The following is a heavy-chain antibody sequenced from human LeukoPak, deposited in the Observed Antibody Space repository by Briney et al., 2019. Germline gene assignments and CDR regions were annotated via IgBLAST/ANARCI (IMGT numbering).Heavy chain of an antibody. CDR2: INTYSGNT. Sequence: ASVKVSCKASGYTFINYGISWVRPAPGQGLEWMGWINTYSGNTNYAQKFQGRVAMTTETSTTTVHMFLRSLTSDDTVVYYCARDAHCSGASCYNYYHGLDVWGQGTTVTVSS. V-gene: IGHV1-18*01. CDR3: ARDAHCSGASCYNYYHGLDV. CDR1: GYTFINYG. D-gene: IGHD2-15*01. J-gene: IGHJ6*02.